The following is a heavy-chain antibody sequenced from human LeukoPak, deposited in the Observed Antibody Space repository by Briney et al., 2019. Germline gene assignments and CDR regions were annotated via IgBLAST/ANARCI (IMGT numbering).Heavy chain of an antibody. Sequence: ASLRVSCKASGYTFTGSFIQWVRQAPGHGLEWLAWINPNSGDTNYAQKFQGRVTVTRDTSISTAYMELSGLTSDDTAVYYCATEEQYRNYFDHWGQGTLVTVSS. V-gene: IGHV1-2*02. CDR2: INPNSGDT. CDR3: ATEEQYRNYFDH. D-gene: IGHD5-18*01. CDR1: GYTFTGSF. J-gene: IGHJ4*02.